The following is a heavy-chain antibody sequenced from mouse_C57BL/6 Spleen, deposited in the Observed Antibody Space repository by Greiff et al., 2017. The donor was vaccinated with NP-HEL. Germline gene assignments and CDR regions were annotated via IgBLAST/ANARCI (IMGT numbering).Heavy chain of an antibody. Sequence: VKLQQPGAELVKPGASVKLSCKASGYTFTSYWMHWVKQRPGQGLEWIGMIHPNSGSTNYNEKFKSKATLTVDKSSSTAYMQLSSLTSEDSAVYYCASYDGYLRPLGYWGQGTLVTVSA. D-gene: IGHD2-3*01. V-gene: IGHV1-64*01. CDR1: GYTFTSYW. J-gene: IGHJ3*01. CDR3: ASYDGYLRPLGY. CDR2: IHPNSGST.